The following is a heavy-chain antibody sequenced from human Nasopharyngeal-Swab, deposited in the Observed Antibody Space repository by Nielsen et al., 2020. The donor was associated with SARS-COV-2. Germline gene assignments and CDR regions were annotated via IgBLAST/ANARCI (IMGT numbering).Heavy chain of an antibody. CDR1: GFTFSSYG. V-gene: IGHV3-33*01. Sequence: LTGAASGFTFSSYGMHWVRQAPGKGLEWVAVIWYDGSNKYYADSVKGRFTISRDNSKNTLYLQMNSLRAEDTAVYYCARDLIGLGYWGQGTLVTVSS. CDR2: IWYDGSNK. CDR3: ARDLIGLGY. D-gene: IGHD3-16*01. J-gene: IGHJ4*02.